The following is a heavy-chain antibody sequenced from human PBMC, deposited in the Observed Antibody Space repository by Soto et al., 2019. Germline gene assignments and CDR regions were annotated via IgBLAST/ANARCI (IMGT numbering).Heavy chain of an antibody. CDR1: GFTFSSYA. V-gene: IGHV3-23*01. CDR3: AKNAPKGFEDLNPQYFHY. J-gene: IGHJ4*02. D-gene: IGHD3-10*01. CDR2: ISGSGGST. Sequence: EVQLLESGGGLVQPGGSLRLSCAASGFTFSSYAMSWVRQAPGKGLEWVSAISGSGGSTYYADSVKGRFTISRDNSKNTLYLQRNSLRAEDTTIYYCAKNAPKGFEDLNPQYFHYWGQGTLVTVSS.